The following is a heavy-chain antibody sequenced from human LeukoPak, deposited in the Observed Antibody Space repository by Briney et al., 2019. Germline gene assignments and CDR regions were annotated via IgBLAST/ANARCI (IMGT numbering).Heavy chain of an antibody. V-gene: IGHV1-46*01. J-gene: IGHJ3*02. CDR1: GYTFTNYS. Sequence: ASVKVSCKASGYTFTNYSIYWVRQAPGQGLEWMGIINPSGGSTRNAQKFQGRVTMTRDTSTSTVYMELRSLRTEDTAVYYCARDIEPDCSTTSCYIKAFDMWGQGTMVTVSS. CDR2: INPSGGST. CDR3: ARDIEPDCSTTSCYIKAFDM. D-gene: IGHD2-2*02.